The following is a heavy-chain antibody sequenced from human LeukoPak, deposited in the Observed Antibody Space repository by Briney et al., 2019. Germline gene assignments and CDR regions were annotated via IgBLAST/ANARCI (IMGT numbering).Heavy chain of an antibody. Sequence: SETLSLTCTVSGYSISSGYYWGWIRQPPGKGLEWIGSIYHSGSTYYNPSLKSRVTISVDTSKNQFSLKLSSVTAADTAVYYCAGLRYLSNFDYWGQGNLVTVSS. V-gene: IGHV4-38-2*02. CDR1: GYSISSGYY. D-gene: IGHD4-17*01. J-gene: IGHJ4*02. CDR2: IYHSGST. CDR3: AGLRYLSNFDY.